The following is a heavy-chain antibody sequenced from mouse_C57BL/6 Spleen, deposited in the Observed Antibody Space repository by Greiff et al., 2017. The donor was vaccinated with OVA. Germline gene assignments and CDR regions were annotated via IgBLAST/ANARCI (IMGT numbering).Heavy chain of an antibody. J-gene: IGHJ4*01. Sequence: QVHVKQSGPELVKPGASVKISCKASGYAFSSSWMNWVKQRPGKGLEGIGRIYPGDGDTNYNGKFKGKATLPAVKTPSTAYMHLSSLTSEDSAVYFCAKNGAGYAMDYWGQGTSVTVSS. CDR2: IYPGDGDT. CDR3: AKNGAGYAMDY. CDR1: GYAFSSSW. V-gene: IGHV1-82*01.